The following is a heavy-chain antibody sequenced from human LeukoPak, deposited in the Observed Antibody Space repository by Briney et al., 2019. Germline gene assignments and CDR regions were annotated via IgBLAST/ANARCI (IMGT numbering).Heavy chain of an antibody. CDR3: ARDGTRRLDAFDI. CDR1: GFTFSSYS. CDR2: ISSSSSTI. V-gene: IGHV3-48*04. J-gene: IGHJ3*02. D-gene: IGHD1-1*01. Sequence: GGSLRLSCAASGFTFSSYSMNWVRQAPGKGLEWVSYISSSSSTIYYADSVKGRFTISRDNAKNSLYLQMNSLRAEDTAVNYCARDGTRRLDAFDIWGQGTMVTVSS.